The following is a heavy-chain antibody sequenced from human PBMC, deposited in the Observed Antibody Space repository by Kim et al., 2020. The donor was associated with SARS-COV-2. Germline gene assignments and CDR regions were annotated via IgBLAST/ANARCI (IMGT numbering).Heavy chain of an antibody. D-gene: IGHD3-22*01. J-gene: IGHJ4*02. V-gene: IGHV3-53*01. CDR3: ARDRGAYYYDSSGYYFDY. CDR2: IYSGGST. CDR1: GFTVSSNY. Sequence: GGSLRLSCAASGFTVSSNYMSWVRQAPGKGLEWVSVIYSGGSTYYADSVKGRFTISRDNSKNTLYLQMNSLRAEDTAVYYCARDRGAYYYDSSGYYFDYWGQGTLVTVSS.